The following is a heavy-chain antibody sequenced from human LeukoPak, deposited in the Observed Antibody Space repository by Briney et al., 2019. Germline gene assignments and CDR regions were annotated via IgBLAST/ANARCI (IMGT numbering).Heavy chain of an antibody. J-gene: IGHJ5*02. CDR2: IIPILGIA. D-gene: IGHD2-15*01. Sequence: GASVKVSCKASGGTFSSYAISWVRQAPGQGLEWMGRIIPILGIANYAQKFQGRVTITADKSTSTAYMELSSLRSEDTAVYYCARVSGGSCYSERLGGCWFDPWGQGTLVTVSS. CDR3: ARVSGGSCYSERLGGCWFDP. CDR1: GGTFSSYA. V-gene: IGHV1-69*04.